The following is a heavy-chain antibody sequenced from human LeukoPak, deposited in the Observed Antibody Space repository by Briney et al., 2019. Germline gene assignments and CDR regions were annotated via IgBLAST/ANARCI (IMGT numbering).Heavy chain of an antibody. CDR1: GFTFCSYG. CDR2: IWYDGSDK. V-gene: IGHV3-33*01. Sequence: GGSLRLSCAACGFTFCSYGMHWVRQAPGKGLEWVAVIWYDGSDKYYADSVKGRFTISRDNSKNTLYLQMNSLRAEDTAVYYCARDWRYCNGGSCYRGGYYFDYWGQGTLVTVSS. CDR3: ARDWRYCNGGSCYRGGYYFDY. D-gene: IGHD2-15*01. J-gene: IGHJ4*02.